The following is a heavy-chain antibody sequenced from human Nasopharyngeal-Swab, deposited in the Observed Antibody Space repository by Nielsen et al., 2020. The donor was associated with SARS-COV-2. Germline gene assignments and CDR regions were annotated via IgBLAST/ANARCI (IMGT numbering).Heavy chain of an antibody. CDR2: INLSGGST. J-gene: IGHJ5*02. D-gene: IGHD4-17*01. V-gene: IGHV1-46*01. Sequence: ASVKVSCKASGGTFSSYAISWVRQAPGQGLEWMGIINLSGGSTSYAQKFQGRVTMTRDTSTSTVYMELSSLRSEDTAVYYCARVPTVGGDYTDGDHWFDPWGQGTLVTVSS. CDR3: ARVPTVGGDYTDGDHWFDP. CDR1: GGTFSSYA.